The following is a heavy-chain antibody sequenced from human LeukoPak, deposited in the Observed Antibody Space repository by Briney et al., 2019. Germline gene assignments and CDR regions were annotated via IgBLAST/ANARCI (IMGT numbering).Heavy chain of an antibody. V-gene: IGHV1-8*02. D-gene: IGHD6-13*01. CDR2: MNPNSGNT. J-gene: IGHJ6*02. CDR1: GYTFTSYY. Sequence: ASVKVSCKASGYTFTSYYMHWVRQAPGQGLEWVGWMNPNSGNTGYAQKFQGRVTMTRNTSISTAYMKLSSLRSEDTAVYYCARGVGGGSWYPMGYYYYYGMDVWGQGTTVTVSS. CDR3: ARGVGGGSWYPMGYYYYYGMDV.